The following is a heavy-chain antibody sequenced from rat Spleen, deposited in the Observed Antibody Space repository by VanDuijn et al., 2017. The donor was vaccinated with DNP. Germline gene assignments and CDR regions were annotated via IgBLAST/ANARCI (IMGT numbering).Heavy chain of an antibody. J-gene: IGHJ2*01. CDR2: INKDSSII. CDR1: GFNFNDHW. V-gene: IGHV4-2*01. CDR3: AKGPNFGGWSDYFDY. Sequence: EVKLVESGGGLVQPGRSLKLSCAASGFNFNDHWMGWVRQAPGKGLEWIGQINKDSSIINYIPSLKEKITISRDNDQNTLYLQMNKLGSEDTGIYYCAKGPNFGGWSDYFDYWGQGVMVTVSS. D-gene: IGHD1-11*01.